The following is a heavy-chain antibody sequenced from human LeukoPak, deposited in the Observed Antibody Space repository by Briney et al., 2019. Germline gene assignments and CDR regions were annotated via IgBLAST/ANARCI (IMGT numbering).Heavy chain of an antibody. CDR3: AKGPYCGGDCYFPDY. CDR2: ISYDGSNK. Sequence: PGGSLRLSCAASGFTFSSYGMHRVRQAPGKGLEWVAVISYDGSNKYYADSVKGRFTISRDNSKNTLYLQMNSLRAEDTAVYYCAKGPYCGGDCYFPDYWGQGTLVTVSS. V-gene: IGHV3-30*18. J-gene: IGHJ4*02. D-gene: IGHD2-21*02. CDR1: GFTFSSYG.